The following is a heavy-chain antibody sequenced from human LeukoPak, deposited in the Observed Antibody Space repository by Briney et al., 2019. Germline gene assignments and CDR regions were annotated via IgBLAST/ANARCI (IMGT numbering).Heavy chain of an antibody. CDR3: ARSSYSSSSSV. CDR1: GFTFSGFW. CDR2: INSDGSEG. J-gene: IGHJ3*01. Sequence: GGSLRLSCAVSGFTFSGFWMSWSRQAPGKGLEWVASINSDGSEGYYADVVKGRLTISRDNAKNSLYLQINSLRAEDTAVYYCARSSYSSSSSVWGQGTMVTVSS. D-gene: IGHD6-6*01. V-gene: IGHV3-7*03.